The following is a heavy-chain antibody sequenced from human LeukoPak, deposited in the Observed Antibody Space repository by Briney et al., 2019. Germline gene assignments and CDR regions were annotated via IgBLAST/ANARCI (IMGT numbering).Heavy chain of an antibody. CDR3: ARSSYSSSSSV. CDR1: GFTFSGFW. CDR2: INSDGSEG. J-gene: IGHJ3*01. Sequence: GGSLRLSCAVSGFTFSGFWMSWSRQAPGKGLEWVASINSDGSEGYYADVVKGRLTISRDNAKNSLYLQINSLRAEDTAVYYCARSSYSSSSSVWGQGTMVTVSS. D-gene: IGHD6-6*01. V-gene: IGHV3-7*03.